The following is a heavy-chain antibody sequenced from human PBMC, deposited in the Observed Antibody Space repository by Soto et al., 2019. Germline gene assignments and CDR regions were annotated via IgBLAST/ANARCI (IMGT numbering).Heavy chain of an antibody. CDR3: ARGIGGTTGAFDI. V-gene: IGHV1-2*04. Sequence: ASVKVSCKASGYTFTGYYMHWVRQAPGQGLEWMGWINPNSGGTNYAQKFQGWVTMTRDTSISTAYMELSRLRSDDTAVYYCARGIGGTTGAFDIWGKGTMVTVSS. CDR2: INPNSGGT. D-gene: IGHD1-1*01. CDR1: GYTFTGYY. J-gene: IGHJ3*02.